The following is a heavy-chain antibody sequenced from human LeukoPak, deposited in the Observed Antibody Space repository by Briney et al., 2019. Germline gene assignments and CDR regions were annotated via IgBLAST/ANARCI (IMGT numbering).Heavy chain of an antibody. V-gene: IGHV3-66*01. CDR2: IYSAGTT. J-gene: IGHJ4*02. CDR3: ARYSASYPD. D-gene: IGHD1-26*01. CDR1: GFTVSANY. Sequence: GGSLRLSCAASGFTVSANYMSWVRQAPGKGLEWVSLIYSAGTTYYADSVKGRFTISRDTSKNTLYLQMDSLKAEDTAFYYCARYSASYPDWGQGTLVTVSS.